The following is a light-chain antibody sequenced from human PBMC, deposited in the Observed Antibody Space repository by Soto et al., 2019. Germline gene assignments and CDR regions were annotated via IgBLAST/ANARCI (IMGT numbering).Light chain of an antibody. J-gene: IGKJ1*01. CDR1: QSISSY. CDR2: AAS. Sequence: DVQMNQSPSSLSASVGDRVSITCRASQSISSYLNCYQQKPGKAPKLLIYAASSLQSGFPSRFSGSGSGTDFTLTISSLQPEDFATYYCQQSYSTPGTFGQGTKVDIK. V-gene: IGKV1-39*01. CDR3: QQSYSTPGT.